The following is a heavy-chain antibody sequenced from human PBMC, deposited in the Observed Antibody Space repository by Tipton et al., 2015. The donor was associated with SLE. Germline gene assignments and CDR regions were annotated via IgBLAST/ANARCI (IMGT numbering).Heavy chain of an antibody. CDR2: IYPGDSGT. CDR1: GYIFNDYY. D-gene: IGHD2-15*01. J-gene: IGHJ5*02. CDR3: ARHDGPGGGSWVEDWFDP. Sequence: QLVQSGAEVKKPGEYLKTSCKGSGYIFNDYYIVWVRQKPGKGLEWMGIIYPGDSGTRYSPSFQGHVTISADKSINTVYLQWSSLKASDTAMYYCARHDGPGGGSWVEDWFDPWGQGTLVTVSS. V-gene: IGHV5-51*01.